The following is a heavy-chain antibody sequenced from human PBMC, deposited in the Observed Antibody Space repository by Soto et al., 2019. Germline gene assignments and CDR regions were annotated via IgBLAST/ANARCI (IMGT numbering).Heavy chain of an antibody. CDR1: GGTFSSYA. Sequence: SVRVSCKASGGTFSSYAISWVRQAPGQGLEWMGGIIPIFGTANYAQKFQGRVTITADESTSTAYMELSSLRSEDTAVYYCARDYIPHPSYYYYGMDVWGQGTTVTVSS. V-gene: IGHV1-69*13. J-gene: IGHJ6*02. CDR3: ARDYIPHPSYYYYGMDV. CDR2: IIPIFGTA.